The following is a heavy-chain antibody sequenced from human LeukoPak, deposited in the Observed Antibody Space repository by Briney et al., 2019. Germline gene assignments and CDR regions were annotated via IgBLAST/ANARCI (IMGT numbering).Heavy chain of an antibody. V-gene: IGHV4-34*01. D-gene: IGHD6-13*01. CDR2: ISHNEGT. Sequence: PSETLSLTCGVFGVSINDFYWRWLRQSPGKGLEWIGEISHNEGTRYNTSLERRVTTLFGTYENQLPLKLIFVPAADTAVDYCARKGTIAPTGASHFDYWGQGTLVTVSS. CDR1: GVSINDFY. CDR3: ARKGTIAPTGASHFDY. J-gene: IGHJ4*02.